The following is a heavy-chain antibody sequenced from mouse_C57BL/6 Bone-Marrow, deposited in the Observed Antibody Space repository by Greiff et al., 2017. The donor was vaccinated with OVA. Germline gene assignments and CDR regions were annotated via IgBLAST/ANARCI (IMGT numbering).Heavy chain of an antibody. J-gene: IGHJ2*01. Sequence: QVQLKQSGPGLVAPSQSLSITCTVSGFSLTSYGVHWVRQPPGKGLEWLVVIWSDGSTTYNSALKSRLSISKDNSKSQVFLKMNSLQTDDTAMYYCARGGSLLREFDYWGQGTTLTVSS. CDR1: GFSLTSYG. CDR2: IWSDGST. CDR3: ARGGSLLREFDY. V-gene: IGHV2-6*03. D-gene: IGHD2-1*01.